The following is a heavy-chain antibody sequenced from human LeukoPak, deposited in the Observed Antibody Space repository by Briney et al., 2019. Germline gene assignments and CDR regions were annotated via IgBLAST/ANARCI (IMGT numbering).Heavy chain of an antibody. J-gene: IGHJ5*02. D-gene: IGHD3-10*01. V-gene: IGHV3-23*01. CDR3: AKDPFNYYYDSNWFDP. CDR1: GFTFSSYG. CDR2: LSGSGDST. Sequence: PGGSLRLSCAASGFTFSSYGMSWVRQAPGKGLEWVSALSGSGDSTYYADSVKGRFIISRDNSKNTLYLQMSSLRTEDTAVYYCAKDPFNYYYDSNWFDPWGRGTLVTVSS.